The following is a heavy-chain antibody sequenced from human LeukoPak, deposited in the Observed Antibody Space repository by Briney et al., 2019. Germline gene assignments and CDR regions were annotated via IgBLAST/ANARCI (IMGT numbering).Heavy chain of an antibody. J-gene: IGHJ4*02. Sequence: SVKXSCKTSGYTFSSYGITWVRQAPGQGLEWVGWIRGDNGDTNYAQKLQGRVTMTTDTSTSTAYMELRSLGSDETAVYYCARVGLLTGYYFFDYWGQGTLVTVSS. CDR1: GYTFSSYG. CDR2: IRGDNGDT. D-gene: IGHD3-9*01. V-gene: IGHV1-18*01. CDR3: ARVGLLTGYYFFDY.